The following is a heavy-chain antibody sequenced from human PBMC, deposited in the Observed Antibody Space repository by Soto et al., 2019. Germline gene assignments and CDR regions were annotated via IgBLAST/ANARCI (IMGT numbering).Heavy chain of an antibody. V-gene: IGHV3-21*01. CDR2: ISSSSSYI. CDR3: ASAGITGTIFNL. D-gene: IGHD1-20*01. J-gene: IGHJ2*01. CDR1: GFTFSSYS. Sequence: PGGSLRLSCAASGFTFSSYSMNWVRQAPGKGLEWVSSISSSSSYIYYADSVKGRFTISRDNAKNSLYLQMNSLRAEDTAVYYWASAGITGTIFNLWGRGTLVTVSS.